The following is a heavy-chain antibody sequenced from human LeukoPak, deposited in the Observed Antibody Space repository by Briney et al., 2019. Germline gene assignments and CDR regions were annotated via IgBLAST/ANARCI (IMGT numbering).Heavy chain of an antibody. J-gene: IGHJ2*01. CDR3: ARWSYSSSRGLHWYFDL. Sequence: SETLSLTCTVSGGSISSYYWSWIRQPPGKGLEWIGYIYYSGSANYNPSLRRRVTISVDTSKNQFSLKLSSVTAADTAVYYCARWSYSSSRGLHWYFDLWGRGTLVTVSS. CDR2: IYYSGSA. D-gene: IGHD6-13*01. V-gene: IGHV4-59*01. CDR1: GGSISSYY.